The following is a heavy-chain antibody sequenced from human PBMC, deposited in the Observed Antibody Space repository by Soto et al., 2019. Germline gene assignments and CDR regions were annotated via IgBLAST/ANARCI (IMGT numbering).Heavy chain of an antibody. D-gene: IGHD4-17*01. V-gene: IGHV1-3*01. J-gene: IGHJ4*02. CDR1: GYTFTSYA. CDR2: INAGNGNT. Sequence: GASVKVSCKASGYTFTSYALHWVRQAPGQRLEWMGWINAGNGNTKYSQKFQGRVTITRDTSASTAYMELSSLRSEDTAVYYCARATLRDLGLFEYWAQGTLVNVSS. CDR3: ARATLRDLGLFEY.